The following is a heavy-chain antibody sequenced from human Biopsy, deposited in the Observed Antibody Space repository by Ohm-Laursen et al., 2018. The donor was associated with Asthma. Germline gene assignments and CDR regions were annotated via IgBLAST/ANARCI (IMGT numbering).Heavy chain of an antibody. V-gene: IGHV4-59*01. CDR2: VYYSGST. CDR3: ARGVDRVTGLLDHFDS. D-gene: IGHD2-21*02. J-gene: IGHJ4*02. Sequence: SQTLSLTCTVSGGSINNFYWSWIRQPPGKGLEYIGHVYYSGSTNYNPSLKSRVTISIDASKNQFSLKLTSVTAADTAVYYCARGVDRVTGLLDHFDSWGQGTLVTVSS. CDR1: GGSINNFY.